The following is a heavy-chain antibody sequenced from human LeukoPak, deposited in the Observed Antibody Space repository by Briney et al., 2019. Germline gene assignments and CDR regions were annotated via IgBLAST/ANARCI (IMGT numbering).Heavy chain of an antibody. CDR1: GFTFSSYS. Sequence: PGGSLRLSCAASGFTFSSYSMNWVRQAPGKGVEWVSSISSSSSYIYYADSVKGRFTISRDNAKNSLYLQMNSLRAEDTAVYYCARAHNWKYGTFDYWGQGTLVTVSS. J-gene: IGHJ4*02. CDR3: ARAHNWKYGTFDY. CDR2: ISSSSSYI. D-gene: IGHD1-7*01. V-gene: IGHV3-21*01.